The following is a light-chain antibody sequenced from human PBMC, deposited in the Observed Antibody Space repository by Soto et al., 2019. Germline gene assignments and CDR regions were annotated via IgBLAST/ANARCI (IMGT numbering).Light chain of an antibody. CDR1: QSVSSSY. CDR2: GAS. Sequence: EIVLTQSPGTLSLSPGERATLSCRASQSVSSSYLAWYQQKPGQAPRLLIYGASSRATGIPDRFSGSGSGTDFTLTISRLEAEDFAVYYCQQYCSSSITVGRGTRLEIK. J-gene: IGKJ5*01. V-gene: IGKV3-20*01. CDR3: QQYCSSSIT.